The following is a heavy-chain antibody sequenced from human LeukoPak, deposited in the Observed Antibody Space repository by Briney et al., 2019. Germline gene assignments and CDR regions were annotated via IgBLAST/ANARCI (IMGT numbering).Heavy chain of an antibody. CDR1: GFTFTSSP. V-gene: IGHV1-58*01. CDR3: ATGSGWYSPDY. CDR2: IVVGSGNT. J-gene: IGHJ4*02. D-gene: IGHD6-19*01. Sequence: TSVKVSCKASGFTFTSSPLQWVRQPRGQHLEWIGWIVVGSGNTNYAQNFQERVTITRDMSTNTAYMELSSLRSEDTAVYYCATGSGWYSPDYWGQGTLVTVSS.